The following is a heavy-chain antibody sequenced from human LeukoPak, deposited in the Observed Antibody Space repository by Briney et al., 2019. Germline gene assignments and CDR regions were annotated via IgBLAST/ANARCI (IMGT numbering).Heavy chain of an antibody. CDR3: ARVNGDIDY. Sequence: GASVKVSCKASGYTFTSYDINWVRQATGQGLGWMGWMNLKSGNTGYTQKFQGRVTMTRDTSISTAYMELSSLRSEDTAMYYCARVNGDIDYWGQGTLVTVSS. D-gene: IGHD4-17*01. V-gene: IGHV1-8*01. J-gene: IGHJ4*02. CDR1: GYTFTSYD. CDR2: MNLKSGNT.